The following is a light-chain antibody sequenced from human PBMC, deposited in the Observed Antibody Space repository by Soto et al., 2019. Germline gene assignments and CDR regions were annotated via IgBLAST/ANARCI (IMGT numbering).Light chain of an antibody. J-gene: IGLJ1*01. CDR3: SSYTSSSTLLYV. Sequence: QSALTQPASVSVSPGQSITSSCTGTSSDVGGYNYVSWYQQHPGKAPKLMIYDVSNRPSGVSNRFSGSKSGNTASLTISGLQAEDEADYYCSSYTSSSTLLYVFGTGTKVTVL. CDR1: SSDVGGYNY. V-gene: IGLV2-14*01. CDR2: DVS.